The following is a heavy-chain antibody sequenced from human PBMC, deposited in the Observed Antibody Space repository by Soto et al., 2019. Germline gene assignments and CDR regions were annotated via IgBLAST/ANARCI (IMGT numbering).Heavy chain of an antibody. Sequence: LRLSCAASGFTFSDAWMSWVRQAPGKGLDWVGRIKSKSDGGTTEYAAPVKGRFTISRDDSKNTLYLQMNSLKTEDTAVYYCTTDAGYSSGWYPDYWGQGTLVTVSS. V-gene: IGHV3-15*01. J-gene: IGHJ4*02. CDR2: IKSKSDGGTT. CDR3: TTDAGYSSGWYPDY. CDR1: GFTFSDAW. D-gene: IGHD6-19*01.